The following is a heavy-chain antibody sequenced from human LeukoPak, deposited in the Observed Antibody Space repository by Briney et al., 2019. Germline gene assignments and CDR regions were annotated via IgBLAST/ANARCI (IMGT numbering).Heavy chain of an antibody. CDR1: GYTFTSYY. Sequence: ASVKVSCKASGYTFTSYYMHWVRQAPGQSLEWMGWINPSNGIIKYTHKYQGRVTMTRDTSISTAYMELSSLRSDDTAVYYCARNDLGAETHSIDYWGQGTLVTVSS. V-gene: IGHV1-2*02. CDR2: INPSNGII. D-gene: IGHD1-26*01. J-gene: IGHJ4*02. CDR3: ARNDLGAETHSIDY.